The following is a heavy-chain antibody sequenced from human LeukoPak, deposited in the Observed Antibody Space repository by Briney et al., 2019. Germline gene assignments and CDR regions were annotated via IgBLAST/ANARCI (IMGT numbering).Heavy chain of an antibody. Sequence: GGSLRLSCAASGFTFSSYWMSWVRQAPGKGLEWVANIKQDGSQKYCVDSLKGRFTISRDNAKNSLYLQMNSLRAEDTAVYYCASQPGIDSIDYWGQGTLVTVSS. CDR2: IKQDGSQK. J-gene: IGHJ4*02. CDR3: ASQPGIDSIDY. D-gene: IGHD6-13*01. V-gene: IGHV3-7*01. CDR1: GFTFSSYW.